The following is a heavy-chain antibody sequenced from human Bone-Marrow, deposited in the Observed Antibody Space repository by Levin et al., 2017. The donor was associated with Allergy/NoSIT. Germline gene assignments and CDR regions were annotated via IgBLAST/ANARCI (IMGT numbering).Heavy chain of an antibody. D-gene: IGHD3-10*01. V-gene: IGHV1-46*01. J-gene: IGHJ4*02. CDR3: ARLYGAGAGDH. CDR1: GYTFTSYY. Sequence: GESLKISCKASGYTFTSYYVHWLRQAPGQGPQWMGIINPSDGGTTYAQDFQGRVTMTRDTSTSTFYMELSSLRFEDTAVYYCARLYGAGAGDHWGQGTLITVSS. CDR2: INPSDGGT.